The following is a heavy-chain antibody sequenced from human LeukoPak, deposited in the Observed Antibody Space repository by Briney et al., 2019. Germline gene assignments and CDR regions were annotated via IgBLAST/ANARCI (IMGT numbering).Heavy chain of an antibody. Sequence: SETLSLTCAVSGYSISSGYYWGWIRQPPGKGLEWIGSIYHSGSTYYNPSLKSRVTISVDTSKNQFSLKLSSVTAADTAVYYCARLVEMARIVDYWGQGTLVTVSS. CDR2: IYHSGST. CDR3: ARLVEMARIVDY. CDR1: GYSISSGYY. D-gene: IGHD5-24*01. J-gene: IGHJ4*02. V-gene: IGHV4-38-2*01.